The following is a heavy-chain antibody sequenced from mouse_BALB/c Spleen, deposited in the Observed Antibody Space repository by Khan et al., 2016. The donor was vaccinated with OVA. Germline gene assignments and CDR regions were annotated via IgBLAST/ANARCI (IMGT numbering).Heavy chain of an antibody. J-gene: IGHJ4*01. CDR1: GYTFTNYG. V-gene: IGHV9-3-1*01. CDR3: VRGGRRGMDY. CDR2: INSNTGEA. D-gene: IGHD3-3*01. Sequence: QIQLVQSGPELKKPGETVKISCKASGYTFTNYGMNWVKQAPGKGLKWMGWINSNTGEATYADDFKGRFAFSLETSASTAYLQIKNLKNEDTDTYFCVRGGRRGMDYWGQGTSVTVAS.